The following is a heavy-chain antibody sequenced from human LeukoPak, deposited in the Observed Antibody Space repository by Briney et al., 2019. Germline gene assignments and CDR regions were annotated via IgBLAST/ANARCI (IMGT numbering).Heavy chain of an antibody. CDR3: ARDRVAASGTGWFDP. Sequence: ASVKVSCKASGYTFTTYAINWVRQAPGQGLEWMGWINTNTGNPTYAQGFTGRFVFSLDTSVTTTYLQISSLKAEDTAVYYCARDRVAASGTGWFDPWGQGTLVTVSS. V-gene: IGHV7-4-1*02. CDR1: GYTFTTYA. CDR2: INTNTGNP. J-gene: IGHJ5*02. D-gene: IGHD6-13*01.